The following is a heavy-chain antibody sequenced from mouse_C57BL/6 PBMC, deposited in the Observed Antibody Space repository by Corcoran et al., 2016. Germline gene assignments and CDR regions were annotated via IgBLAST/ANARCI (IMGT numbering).Heavy chain of an antibody. CDR3: ARRGGYYDWYFDV. CDR2: IYWDDDK. V-gene: IGHV8-12*01. J-gene: IGHJ1*03. CDR1: GFSLSTSGMG. D-gene: IGHD2-1*01. Sequence: QVTLKESGPGILQSSQTLSLTCSFSGFSLSTSGMGVSWIRQPSGKGLEWLAHIYWDDDKRYNPSLTSRLTISKDTSRNQVFRKITSVDTADTATYYCARRGGYYDWYFDVWGTGTTVTVSS.